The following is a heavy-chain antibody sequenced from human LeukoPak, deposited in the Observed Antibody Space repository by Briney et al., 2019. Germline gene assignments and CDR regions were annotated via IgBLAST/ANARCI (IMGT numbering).Heavy chain of an antibody. V-gene: IGHV4-59*01. CDR2: IYYSGST. CDR1: GGSISSYY. Sequence: SETLPLTCTVSGGSISSYYWSWIRQPPGKGLESIGYIYYSGSTNYNPSLKSRATISVDTSKNQFSLKLSSVTAADTAVYYCARVGTYGSGSYLSWLDYWGQGTLVTVSS. J-gene: IGHJ4*02. CDR3: ARVGTYGSGSYLSWLDY. D-gene: IGHD3-10*01.